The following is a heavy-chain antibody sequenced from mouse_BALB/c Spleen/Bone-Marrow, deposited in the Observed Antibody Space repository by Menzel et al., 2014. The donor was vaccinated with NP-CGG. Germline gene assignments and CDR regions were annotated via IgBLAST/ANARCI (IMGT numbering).Heavy chain of an antibody. Sequence: LQESGAELARPGTSVKLSCKASGYTFTDYYINWVKQRTGQGLEWIGEIYPGSGNTYYNEKFKGKATLTADKSSSTVNIHLSSLTSEDSAVYSCARDHYGNYEGFDYWGQGTLVTVSA. CDR1: GYTFTDYY. V-gene: IGHV1-77*01. CDR2: IYPGSGNT. D-gene: IGHD2-1*01. J-gene: IGHJ3*01. CDR3: ARDHYGNYEGFDY.